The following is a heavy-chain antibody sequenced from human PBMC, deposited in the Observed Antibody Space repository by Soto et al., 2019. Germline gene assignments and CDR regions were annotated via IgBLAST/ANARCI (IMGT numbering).Heavy chain of an antibody. CDR2: ISGTGAST. CDR1: GFTFSDYA. J-gene: IGHJ4*02. Sequence: PGGSLRLSCGASGFTFSDYAMSWVRQGPGKGLEWLSGISGTGASTYYADSVKGRFTISRDNSKNTLYLQMNSLRAEDTAVYYCASRSGALRYFDYWGQGTLVTVSS. V-gene: IGHV3-23*01. CDR3: ASRSGALRYFDY. D-gene: IGHD6-19*01.